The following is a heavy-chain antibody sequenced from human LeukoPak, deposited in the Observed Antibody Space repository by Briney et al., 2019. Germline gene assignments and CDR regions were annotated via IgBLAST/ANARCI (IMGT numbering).Heavy chain of an antibody. V-gene: IGHV4-39*01. J-gene: IGHJ5*02. CDR1: LGSISSSNYY. CDR3: ARHDMDLHYYDSGSRLPNWFDP. D-gene: IGHD3-10*01. Sequence: SETLPLTCTVSLGSISSSNYYWGWIRQPPGKGLEWIGSIYYSGSTYYNPSLKSRVTISVDTSKNQFSLKLSSVTAADTAVYYCARHDMDLHYYDSGSRLPNWFDPWGQGTLVIVSS. CDR2: IYYSGST.